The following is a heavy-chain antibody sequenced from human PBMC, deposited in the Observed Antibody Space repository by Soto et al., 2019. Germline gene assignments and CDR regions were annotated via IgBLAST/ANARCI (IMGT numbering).Heavy chain of an antibody. V-gene: IGHV3-30*18. CDR1: GFTFNSYG. D-gene: IGHD3-3*01. J-gene: IGHJ4*02. Sequence: PGGSLRLSCAASGFTFNSYGMHWVRQAPGEGLEWVAVISFDGSDKYYADSVKGRFTISRDNSKNTVYLHMNSLRYEDTGVYYCAKEAPPKYYEFWSGHFDSFDYWGPGLLVTVSS. CDR3: AKEAPPKYYEFWSGHFDSFDY. CDR2: ISFDGSDK.